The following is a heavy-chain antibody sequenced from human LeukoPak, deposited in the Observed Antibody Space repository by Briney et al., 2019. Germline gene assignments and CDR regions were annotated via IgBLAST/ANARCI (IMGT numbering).Heavy chain of an antibody. Sequence: SGPALVKPTQTLTLTCTFSGFSLSRSGMCVSWLRQPPGKALEWLARIDWDGDKFYSTALRSRLIISKDTSRNQVTLIMTNMDPVDTATYYCARTNYLLRYFDYWGQGALVTVSS. CDR3: ARTNYLLRYFDY. D-gene: IGHD3-9*01. J-gene: IGHJ4*02. V-gene: IGHV2-70*17. CDR2: IDWDGDK. CDR1: GFSLSRSGMC.